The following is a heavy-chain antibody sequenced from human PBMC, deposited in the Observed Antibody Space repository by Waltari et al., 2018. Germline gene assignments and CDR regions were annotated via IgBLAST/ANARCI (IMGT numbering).Heavy chain of an antibody. V-gene: IGHV3-30*02. CDR2: IRYDGSNK. D-gene: IGHD3-3*01. Sequence: QVQLVESGGGVVQPGGSLGLSGAASGFTFSSYGMHWVSQAPGKGLEWVAFIRYDGSNKYYAESVTGRFHLSRDNSKNTLYLQMNSLRAEDTAVYYCATLPARLRLADYWGQGTLVTVSS. CDR3: ATLPARLRLADY. J-gene: IGHJ4*02. CDR1: GFTFSSYG.